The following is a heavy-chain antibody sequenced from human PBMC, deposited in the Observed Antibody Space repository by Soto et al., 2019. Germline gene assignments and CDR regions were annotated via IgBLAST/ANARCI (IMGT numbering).Heavy chain of an antibody. CDR2: INPNSGGT. J-gene: IGHJ4*02. Sequence: ASVKVSCKASGYTFTGYYMHWVRQAPGQGLEWMGWINPNSGGTNYAQKFQGRVTMTRDTSISTAYMELSRLRSDDTAVYYCARGGSSSWSPFYDFDDWGQGTLVTVSS. CDR3: ARGGSSSWSPFYDFDD. CDR1: GYTFTGYY. V-gene: IGHV1-2*02. D-gene: IGHD6-13*01.